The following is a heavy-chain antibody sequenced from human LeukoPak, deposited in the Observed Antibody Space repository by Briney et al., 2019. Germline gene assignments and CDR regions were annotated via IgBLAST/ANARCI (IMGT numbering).Heavy chain of an antibody. J-gene: IGHJ4*02. D-gene: IGHD4-11*01. CDR3: GSIKDYSYDY. Sequence: GGSLRLSCAVCGFTFSIYWMHWVRQAPGKGLVWVSRVNSDGSSTTYADSVKGRFTISRDNAKNTLYLQMNSLRAEDTAVYYCGSIKDYSYDYWGQGTLVTVSS. CDR1: GFTFSIYW. CDR2: VNSDGSST. V-gene: IGHV3-74*01.